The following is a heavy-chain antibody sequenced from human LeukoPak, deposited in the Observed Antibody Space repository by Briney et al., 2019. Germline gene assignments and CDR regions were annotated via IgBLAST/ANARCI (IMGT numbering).Heavy chain of an antibody. Sequence: GGSLRLSCAASGFTFSSYALSWVRQVPGKRLEWVSAISSGAGTTGYADSVKGRFTISRVNSRSTVYLQMDSLRAEDTAVYYCAKDLEQSYSGWSTTYDAWGQGTLVTVSS. CDR1: GFTFSSYA. V-gene: IGHV3-23*01. D-gene: IGHD6-19*01. CDR2: ISSGAGTT. CDR3: AKDLEQSYSGWSTTYDA. J-gene: IGHJ5*02.